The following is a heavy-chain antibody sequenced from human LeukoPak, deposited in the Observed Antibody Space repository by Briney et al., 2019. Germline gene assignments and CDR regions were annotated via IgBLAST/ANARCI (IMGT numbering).Heavy chain of an antibody. CDR3: ARGPLVRLPSSFDP. CDR1: GYTFTSYD. D-gene: IGHD3-16*02. Sequence: ASVKVSCKASGYTFTSYDINWVRQATGQGLEWMGWMNPNSGNTGSAQRFQGRVTMTRDTSRSTAYMELRSVTSEDTAVYYCARGPLVRLPSSFDPWGQGTLVTVSS. J-gene: IGHJ5*02. V-gene: IGHV1-8*01. CDR2: MNPNSGNT.